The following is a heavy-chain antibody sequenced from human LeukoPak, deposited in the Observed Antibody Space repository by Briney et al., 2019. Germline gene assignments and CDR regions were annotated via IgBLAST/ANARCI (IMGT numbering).Heavy chain of an antibody. J-gene: IGHJ4*02. CDR2: IYYSGST. Sequence: SETLSLTCTVSGGSISSYYWSWIRQPPGKGLEWIGYIYYSGSTNYNPSLKSRVTISADTSKNQFSLKLSSVTAADTAVYYCARYSGTYYVYWGQGTLVTVSS. D-gene: IGHD1-26*01. CDR3: ARYSGTYYVY. V-gene: IGHV4-59*01. CDR1: GGSISSYY.